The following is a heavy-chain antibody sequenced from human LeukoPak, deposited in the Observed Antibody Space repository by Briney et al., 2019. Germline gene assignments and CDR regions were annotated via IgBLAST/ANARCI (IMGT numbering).Heavy chain of an antibody. J-gene: IGHJ4*02. CDR1: GFTFSSYG. D-gene: IGHD3-9*01. CDR3: ARGPFYNILTGFRGRFLGFDS. Sequence: PGGSLRLSCAASGFTFSSYGMHWVRQAPGKGLEWVTFIRYDGTNKYYADSVEGRFTISRDNSKNTLYLQMNSLRAEDTAVYYCARGPFYNILTGFRGRFLGFDSWGQGTLITVSS. V-gene: IGHV3-30*02. CDR2: IRYDGTNK.